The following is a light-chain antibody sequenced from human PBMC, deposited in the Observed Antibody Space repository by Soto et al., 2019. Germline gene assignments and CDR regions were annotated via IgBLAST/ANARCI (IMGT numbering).Light chain of an antibody. Sequence: QSVLTQPASVSGSPGQSITISCTGTNSDVGGYNYVSWYQQHPGKAPKLMIYDVTNRPSGVSNRFSGSRSGNTASLTISGLQAEDEADYYCSSYTSSSTVVFSGGTKLTVL. CDR2: DVT. CDR3: SSYTSSSTVV. J-gene: IGLJ2*01. CDR1: NSDVGGYNY. V-gene: IGLV2-14*01.